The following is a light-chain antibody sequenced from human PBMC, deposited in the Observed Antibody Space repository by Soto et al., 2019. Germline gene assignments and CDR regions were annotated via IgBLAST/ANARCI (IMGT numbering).Light chain of an antibody. CDR3: CSYTTSNTRQIV. J-gene: IGLJ1*01. CDR2: DVS. Sequence: SALTQPASLSGCPGQSITISCTGTSSDDGGFNYVSWYQQQPGKAPKFMIYDVSNRPSGVSNRFSGSKSGNTASLTISGLHAEDEADYYCCSYTTSNTRQIVFGTG. CDR1: SSDDGGFNY. V-gene: IGLV2-14*01.